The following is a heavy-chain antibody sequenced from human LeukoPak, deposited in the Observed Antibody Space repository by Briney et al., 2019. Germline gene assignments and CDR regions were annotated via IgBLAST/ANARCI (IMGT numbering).Heavy chain of an antibody. J-gene: IGHJ4*02. CDR1: GYSFTSDW. D-gene: IGHD6-19*01. V-gene: IGHV5-51*01. CDR2: IYPGDSAT. Sequence: RGESLKISCKASGYSFTSDWIGWVRQMPGKGLEWMGIIYPGDSATRYSPSFQGQVTISADKSISTAFLQWSSLKASDTAIYYCARRSVGVTGSGWYGLYWGQGALVTVSS. CDR3: ARRSVGVTGSGWYGLY.